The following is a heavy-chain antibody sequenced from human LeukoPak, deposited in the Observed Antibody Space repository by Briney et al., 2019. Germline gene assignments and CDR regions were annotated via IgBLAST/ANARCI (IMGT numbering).Heavy chain of an antibody. CDR2: ISSSGSAT. V-gene: IGHV3-48*01. D-gene: IGHD3-22*01. J-gene: IGHJ4*02. CDR3: ARDGAYDDFDC. Sequence: PGGSLRFSCAASGFTFSSYSMNWVRQSPGKGLEWISYISSSGSATYYADSVKGRFTISRDNAKNSLFLQVNSLRAEDTAMYYCARDGAYDDFDCWGQGTLVTVPS. CDR1: GFTFSSYS.